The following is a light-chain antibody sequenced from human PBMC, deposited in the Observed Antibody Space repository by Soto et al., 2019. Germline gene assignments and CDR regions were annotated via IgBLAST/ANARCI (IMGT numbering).Light chain of an antibody. J-gene: IGLJ1*01. CDR1: SSNIGAGYD. Sequence: QSVLTQPPSVSGAPGQRVTISCTGSSSNIGAGYDVHWYQRLPGTAPKVLIYGNNNRPSGVPDRFSGPKSGTSASLAITGLQAEDEADYYCQSYDSSLSGSYVFGTGTKLTVL. CDR2: GNN. V-gene: IGLV1-40*01. CDR3: QSYDSSLSGSYV.